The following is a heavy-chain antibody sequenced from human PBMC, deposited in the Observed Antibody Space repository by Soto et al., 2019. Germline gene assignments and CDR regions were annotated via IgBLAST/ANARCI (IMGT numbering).Heavy chain of an antibody. V-gene: IGHV3-33*01. CDR2: IWYDGSNK. Sequence: QVQLVESGGGVVQPGRSLRLSCAASGFTFRSYGMHWVRQAPGKGLEWVAVIWYDGSNKYYADSVKGRFTISRDNSKNTLYLQMNSLRAEDTAVYYCARDSSDIVVVPADPAYYYYYMDVWGKGTTVTVSS. CDR3: ARDSSDIVVVPADPAYYYYYMDV. D-gene: IGHD2-2*01. CDR1: GFTFRSYG. J-gene: IGHJ6*03.